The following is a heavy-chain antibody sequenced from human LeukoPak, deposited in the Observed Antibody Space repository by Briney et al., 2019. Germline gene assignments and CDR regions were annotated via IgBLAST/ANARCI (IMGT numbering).Heavy chain of an antibody. CDR2: IIPRGGST. J-gene: IGHJ4*02. D-gene: IGHD6-13*01. Sequence: ASVKVSCKASGYTFTNYYIHWVRQAPGQGLEWMGMIIPRGGSTNYAEKFQGRVTITADESTSTAYMELSSLRSEDTAVYYCARETGHSSSPFGYWGQGTLVTVSS. CDR1: GYTFTNYY. V-gene: IGHV1-46*01. CDR3: ARETGHSSSPFGY.